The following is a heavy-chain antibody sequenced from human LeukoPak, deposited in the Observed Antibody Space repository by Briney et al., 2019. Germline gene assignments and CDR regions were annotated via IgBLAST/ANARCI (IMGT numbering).Heavy chain of an antibody. D-gene: IGHD1-1*01. CDR2: IDKDGNEI. CDR3: VTDGDKWNDFEY. Sequence: GGSLRLSCAASGLSIRNFWMHWVRQAPGKGLEWVAIIDKDGNEIKYVDSVKGLFTLSRDNAKNSVYLQMNSLTTEDTALYYCVTDGDKWNDFEYWGQGTLVTVSS. V-gene: IGHV3-7*01. CDR1: GLSIRNFW. J-gene: IGHJ4*02.